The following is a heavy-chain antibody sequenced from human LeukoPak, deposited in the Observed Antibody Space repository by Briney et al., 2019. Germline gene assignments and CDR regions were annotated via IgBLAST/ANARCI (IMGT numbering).Heavy chain of an antibody. CDR3: AKQKPTNYDFWSGYWFDY. CDR2: ISGSGGST. Sequence: PGGSLRLSCAASGFTFSSYAMSWVRQAPGKGLEWVSAISGSGGSTYYADSVKGRFTISRDNSKNTLYLQMDSLRAEDTAVYYCAKQKPTNYDFWSGYWFDYWGQGTLVTVSS. J-gene: IGHJ4*02. D-gene: IGHD3-3*01. V-gene: IGHV3-23*01. CDR1: GFTFSSYA.